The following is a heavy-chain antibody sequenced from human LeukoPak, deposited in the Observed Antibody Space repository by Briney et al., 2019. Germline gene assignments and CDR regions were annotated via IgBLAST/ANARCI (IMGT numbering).Heavy chain of an antibody. CDR3: ARDLGYGDYVDSFDY. V-gene: IGHV3-21*01. J-gene: IGHJ4*02. Sequence: GGSLRLSCAASGFTFSSYSMNWVRQAPGKGLEWVSSISSSSSYIYYADSVKGRFTISRDNAKNSLYLQMDSLRAEDTAVYYCARDLGYGDYVDSFDYWGQGTLVTVSS. CDR1: GFTFSSYS. CDR2: ISSSSSYI. D-gene: IGHD4-17*01.